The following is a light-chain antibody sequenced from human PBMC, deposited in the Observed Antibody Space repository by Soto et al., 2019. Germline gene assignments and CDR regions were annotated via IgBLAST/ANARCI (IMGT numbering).Light chain of an antibody. CDR3: QQYYSGRYT. CDR2: GAS. V-gene: IGKV3-15*01. J-gene: IGKJ2*01. Sequence: EIVMTQSPATLSVSPGERATLSCRASQSVSSNLAWYQQKPGQAPRLLIYGASTRATGIPARLSGSGSGTEFTLTISSLQSEDFAVYYCQQYYSGRYTFGQGTKVEIK. CDR1: QSVSSN.